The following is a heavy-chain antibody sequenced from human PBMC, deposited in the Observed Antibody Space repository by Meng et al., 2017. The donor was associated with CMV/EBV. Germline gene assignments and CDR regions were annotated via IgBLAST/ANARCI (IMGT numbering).Heavy chain of an antibody. Sequence: GESLKISCAASGFTVSGNYMSWVRQAPGKGLEWVSVVFGGASTYYADSVKGRFTISRDNSKNMLYLQMNSLRAEDTAVYYCARGAAPYYDFWSGYYLWGFYYGMDVWGQGTTVTVSS. CDR3: ARGAAPYYDFWSGYYLWGFYYGMDV. CDR2: VFGGAST. J-gene: IGHJ6*02. V-gene: IGHV3-66*02. CDR1: GFTVSGNY. D-gene: IGHD3-3*01.